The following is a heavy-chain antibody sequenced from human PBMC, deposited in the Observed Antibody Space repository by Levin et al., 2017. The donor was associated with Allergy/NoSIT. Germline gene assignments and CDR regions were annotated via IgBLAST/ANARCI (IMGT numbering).Heavy chain of an antibody. J-gene: IGHJ4*02. V-gene: IGHV1-69*13. CDR2: IIPIFGTA. CDR3: ASDASIAARALFDY. Sequence: ASVKVSCKASGGTFSSYAISWVRQAPGQGLEWMGGIIPIFGTANYAQKFQGRVTITADESTSTAYMELSSLRSEDTAVYYCASDASIAARALFDYWGQGTLVTVSS. CDR1: GGTFSSYA. D-gene: IGHD6-6*01.